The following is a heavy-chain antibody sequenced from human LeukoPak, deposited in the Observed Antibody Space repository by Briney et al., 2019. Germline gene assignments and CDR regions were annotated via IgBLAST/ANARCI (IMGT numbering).Heavy chain of an antibody. CDR2: ISWNSGSI. V-gene: IGHV3-9*03. CDR1: GFTFDDYA. J-gene: IGHJ4*02. D-gene: IGHD3-3*01. Sequence: GGSLRLSCAASGFTFDDYAMHWVQQAPGKGLEWVSGISWNSGSIGYADSVKGRFTISRDNAKNSLYLQMNSLRAEDMALYYCAKDRYYDFWSGYYSFDYWGQGTLVTVSS. CDR3: AKDRYYDFWSGYYSFDY.